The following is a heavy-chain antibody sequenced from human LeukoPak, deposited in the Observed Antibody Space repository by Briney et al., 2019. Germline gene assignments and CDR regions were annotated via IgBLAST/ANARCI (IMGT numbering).Heavy chain of an antibody. CDR1: GFAFSSYN. V-gene: IGHV3-48*02. CDR3: ARRPYSDTSGRLSDV. J-gene: IGHJ6*02. D-gene: IGHD3-22*01. CDR2: IGSSGSPT. Sequence: QAGGSLRLPCAASGFAFSSYNMNWVRQAPGKGLEWISYIGSSGSPTHYADSVGGRFTISRDNAKNSLYLQMNSLRDEDTAVYFCARRPYSDTSGRLSDVWGQGTTVTVSS.